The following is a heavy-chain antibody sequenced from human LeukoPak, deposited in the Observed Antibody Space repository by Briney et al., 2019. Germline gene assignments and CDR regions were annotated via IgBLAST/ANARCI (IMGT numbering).Heavy chain of an antibody. V-gene: IGHV3-23*01. J-gene: IGHJ4*02. CDR2: FSGSGGST. Sequence: PGGSLRLSCAASGFTFSSYAMSWVRQAPGQGLKWVSAFSGSGGSTYYADSVKGRFTISRDNSKNTLYLQMNSLRAEDTAVYYCAKSSPPPLRYWGQGTLVTVSS. CDR3: AKSSPPPLRY. CDR1: GFTFSSYA.